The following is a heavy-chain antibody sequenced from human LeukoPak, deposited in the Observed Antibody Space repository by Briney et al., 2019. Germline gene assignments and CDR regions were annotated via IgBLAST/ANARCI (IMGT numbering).Heavy chain of an antibody. J-gene: IGHJ6*02. V-gene: IGHV3-23*01. CDR1: GFTFSSYA. Sequence: GGSLRLSCAASGFTFSSYAMSWVRQAPGKGLEWVSGISGSGGSTYYADSVKGRFTISRDNSKNTLYVQMNSLRAEDTAIYYCAKGGRVRYFDDRIGYYGMDVWGQGTTVTVSS. CDR3: AKGGRVRYFDDRIGYYGMDV. D-gene: IGHD3-9*01. CDR2: ISGSGGST.